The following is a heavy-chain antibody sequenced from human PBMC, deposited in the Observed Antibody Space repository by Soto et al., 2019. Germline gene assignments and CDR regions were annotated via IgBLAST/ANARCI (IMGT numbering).Heavy chain of an antibody. V-gene: IGHV4-34*01. Sequence: QVQLQQWGTGLVKPSETLSLTCAVYGGSFSGYYWTWIRQSPGKGLEWVGDVYQSGSTIYNPVLKSRLTILVDMSKKLFSLRLTSVSAADTAVYCCATHRHSSCSPLDNWGQGTLVTVSS. CDR2: VYQSGST. D-gene: IGHD3-10*02. CDR1: GGSFSGYY. CDR3: ATHRHSSCSPLDN. J-gene: IGHJ4*02.